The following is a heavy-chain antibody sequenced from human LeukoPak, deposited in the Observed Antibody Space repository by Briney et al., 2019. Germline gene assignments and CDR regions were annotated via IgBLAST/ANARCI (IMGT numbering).Heavy chain of an antibody. CDR3: AWGATPVEGYFDY. J-gene: IGHJ4*02. CDR1: GFRFSSYA. D-gene: IGHD1-26*01. Sequence: GGSLRLSCAASGFRFSSYAISWVRQAPGKGLEWVSAISGSGVSTYYADSVKGRFTVSRDNSKNTLYLQMSSLRSEDTAVYYCAWGATPVEGYFDYWGQGTLVTVSS. CDR2: ISGSGVST. V-gene: IGHV3-23*01.